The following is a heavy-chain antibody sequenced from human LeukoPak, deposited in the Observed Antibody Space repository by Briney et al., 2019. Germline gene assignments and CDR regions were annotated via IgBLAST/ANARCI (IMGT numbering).Heavy chain of an antibody. CDR2: INSDGRST. Sequence: GGSLRLSCAASGFTFSSYSMNWVRQAPGKGLVWVSRINSDGRSTSYADSVRGRFTISRDNAKNTLYLQMNSLRAEDTAVYYCARDPDRSGWSTFEYWGQGTLVTVSS. J-gene: IGHJ4*02. CDR3: ARDPDRSGWSTFEY. D-gene: IGHD6-19*01. V-gene: IGHV3-74*01. CDR1: GFTFSSYS.